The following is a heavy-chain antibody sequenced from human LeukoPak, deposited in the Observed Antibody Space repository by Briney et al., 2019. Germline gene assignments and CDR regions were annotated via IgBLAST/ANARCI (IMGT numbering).Heavy chain of an antibody. V-gene: IGHV3-23*01. CDR3: AKRGNPAVGHHYLDV. CDR1: GFTFSSYD. Sequence: GGSLRLSCAASGFTFSSYDMSWARQAPGKGLELVSSITISGGSTFYADSVMGRFTISRDNYKNTLYLQMNSLSAEDTAVYYCAKRGNPAVGHHYLDVWGKGATVSVSS. D-gene: IGHD2-2*01. J-gene: IGHJ6*03. CDR2: ITISGGST.